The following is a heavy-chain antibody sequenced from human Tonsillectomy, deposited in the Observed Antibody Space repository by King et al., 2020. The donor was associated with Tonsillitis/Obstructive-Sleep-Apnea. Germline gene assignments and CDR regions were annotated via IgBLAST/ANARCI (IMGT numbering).Heavy chain of an antibody. CDR1: GYTLTELS. J-gene: IGHJ4*02. CDR2: FDPEDGET. Sequence: QLVQSGAEVKKPGASVKVSCKVSGYTLTELSMHWVRQAPGKGLEWRGGFDPEDGETIYAQKFQGRVTMTEDTSTDTAYMELSSLRSEDTAVYYCVCIVGTAYYTLYYFDYWGQGTLVTVSS. D-gene: IGHD1-26*01. V-gene: IGHV1-24*01. CDR3: VCIVGTAYYTLYYFDY.